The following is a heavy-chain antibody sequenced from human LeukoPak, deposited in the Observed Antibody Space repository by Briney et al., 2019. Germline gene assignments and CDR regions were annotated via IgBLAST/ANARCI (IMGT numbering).Heavy chain of an antibody. CDR3: ARCPWGTAYCFDY. J-gene: IGHJ4*02. D-gene: IGHD3-16*01. CDR1: GGTIRSYY. V-gene: IGHV4-59*01. CDR2: IYYSGST. Sequence: SETLSLTCTVSGGTIRSYYWSWIRQPPGKGLEWIGYIYYSGSTNYIPSLKSRVTISVDTSKNQFSLKLSSVTAADTAVYYCARCPWGTAYCFDYWGQGTLVTVSS.